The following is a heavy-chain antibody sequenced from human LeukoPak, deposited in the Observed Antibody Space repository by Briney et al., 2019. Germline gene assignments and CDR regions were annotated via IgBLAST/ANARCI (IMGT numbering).Heavy chain of an antibody. CDR3: ARGPSPIRIVVVPAVNLDY. V-gene: IGHV1-2*02. CDR1: GYTFTGYY. J-gene: IGHJ4*02. Sequence: GASVKVSCKASGYTFTGYYMHWVRQAPGQGLEWMGWINPNSGGTNYAQKFQGRVTMTRDTSINTAYMELSRLRSDDTAVYYCARGPSPIRIVVVPAVNLDYWGQGTLVTVSS. D-gene: IGHD2-2*01. CDR2: INPNSGGT.